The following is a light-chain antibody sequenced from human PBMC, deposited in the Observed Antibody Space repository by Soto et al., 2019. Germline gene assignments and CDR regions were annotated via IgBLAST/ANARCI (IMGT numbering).Light chain of an antibody. V-gene: IGKV3-15*01. Sequence: EIVMTQSPVTLSASSGERATVSCRASQSVSSDLAWYQQKPGQAPRLLIYAASPRATGIPARFSGSGSGIEFPLTVGSLQSYDSAVYSCHQSDNWPPSTFGPGTKVEVK. CDR2: AAS. J-gene: IGKJ1*01. CDR1: QSVSSD. CDR3: HQSDNWPPST.